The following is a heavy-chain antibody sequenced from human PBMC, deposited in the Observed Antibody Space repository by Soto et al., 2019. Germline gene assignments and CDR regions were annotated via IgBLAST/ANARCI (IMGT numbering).Heavy chain of an antibody. V-gene: IGHV1-2*02. Sequence: ASVKVSCKASGYTFTGYYMHWVLQAPGQGLEWMGWINPNSGGTNYAQKFQGRVTMTRDTSISTAYMELSRLRSDDTAVYYCARALHYYDSSGYFDYWGQGTLVTVSS. J-gene: IGHJ4*02. CDR3: ARALHYYDSSGYFDY. D-gene: IGHD3-22*01. CDR1: GYTFTGYY. CDR2: INPNSGGT.